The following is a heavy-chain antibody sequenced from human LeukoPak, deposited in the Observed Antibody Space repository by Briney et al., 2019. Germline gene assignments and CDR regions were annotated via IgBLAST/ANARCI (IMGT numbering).Heavy chain of an antibody. D-gene: IGHD3-22*01. CDR1: GITLINYG. CDR3: AKRGVVIRVILVGFHKEAYYFDS. J-gene: IGHJ4*02. Sequence: PGGSLRLSCAVSGITLINYGMSWVRQAPGKGLEWVAGISDSGGRTNYADSVKGRFTISRDNRKNTLYLEMNSLRAGDTAVYFCAKRGVVIRVILVGFHKEAYYFDSWGQGALVTVSS. CDR2: ISDSGGRT. V-gene: IGHV3-23*01.